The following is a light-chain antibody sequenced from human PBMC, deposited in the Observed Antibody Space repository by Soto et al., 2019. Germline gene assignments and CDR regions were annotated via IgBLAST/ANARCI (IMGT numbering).Light chain of an antibody. CDR2: AAS. Sequence: DIQMTQSPSSLSASVGDRVTITCRASQDINNYLAWFQQKPGEAPKSLIYAASSLQSGAPSKFSGSGSGTDFTLTISSLQPEDFATYYCQQYKSYPLTFGGGTKVEIK. CDR1: QDINNY. CDR3: QQYKSYPLT. J-gene: IGKJ4*01. V-gene: IGKV1-16*02.